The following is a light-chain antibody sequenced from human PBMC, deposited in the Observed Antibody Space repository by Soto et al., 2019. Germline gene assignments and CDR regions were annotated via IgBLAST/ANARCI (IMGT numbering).Light chain of an antibody. Sequence: QSVLTPPPSASVSPGQSVTISCTGTSSDVGGYNYVSWYQQHPGKAPKLVIYEVTKRPSGVPDRFSGSKSGNTASLTVSGLQAEDEADYYCSSFTGASTIFGTGTQVTVL. CDR2: EVT. J-gene: IGLJ1*01. V-gene: IGLV2-8*01. CDR3: SSFTGASTI. CDR1: SSDVGGYNY.